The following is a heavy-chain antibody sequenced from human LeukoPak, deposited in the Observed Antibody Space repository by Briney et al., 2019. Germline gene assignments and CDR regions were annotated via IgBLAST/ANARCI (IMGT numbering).Heavy chain of an antibody. V-gene: IGHV4-59*01. CDR1: GGSINGYY. J-gene: IGHJ4*02. CDR2: IHYRGST. D-gene: IGHD6-19*01. CDR3: AAEFDNEQWLDWDY. Sequence: SETLSLTCTVSGGSINGYYWNWIRQAPRKGLEWIGYIHYRGSTNYNPSLKSRVTISVDTSENQFSLKLSSVTAADTAVYYCAAEFDNEQWLDWDYWGRGTLVTVSS.